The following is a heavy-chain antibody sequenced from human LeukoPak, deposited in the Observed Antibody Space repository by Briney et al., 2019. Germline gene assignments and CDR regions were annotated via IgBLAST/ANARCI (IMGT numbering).Heavy chain of an antibody. CDR1: GFMFDDFA. V-gene: IGHV3-43*02. D-gene: IGHD1-26*01. J-gene: IGHJ4*02. CDR2: VSGDGVSR. Sequence: PGGSLRLSCAASGFMFDDFAMHWVRQVPGKGLEWVSLVSGDGVSRFYADSVRGRFTISRDNNNHSLSLQTNRLTTEDTAYYYCAREQFSHTTNYFDKWGQGILVTVSS. CDR3: AREQFSHTTNYFDK.